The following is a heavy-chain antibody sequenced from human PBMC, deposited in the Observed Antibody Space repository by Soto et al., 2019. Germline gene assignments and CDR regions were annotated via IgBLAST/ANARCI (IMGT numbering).Heavy chain of an antibody. J-gene: IGHJ4*02. CDR3: ARGDYNEYFDF. Sequence: PSESLDLTCAASGVSINAGGYSWNWIRQSPGKALEWMGHIYQSGSTYYKPSLKGRITISVDMSKNDFSLEVTSVTPADTAVYFCARGDYNEYFDFWGQGALVTVS. CDR2: IYQSGST. V-gene: IGHV4-30-2*06. D-gene: IGHD4-4*01. CDR1: GVSINAGGYS.